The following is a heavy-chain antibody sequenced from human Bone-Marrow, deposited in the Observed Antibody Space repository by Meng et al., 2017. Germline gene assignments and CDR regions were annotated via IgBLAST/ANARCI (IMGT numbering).Heavy chain of an antibody. CDR1: GCTFSSYW. J-gene: IGHJ4*02. CDR2: INTDGTTT. CDR3: ASQGRGYSYGRPDY. Sequence: GHLGACGGGYVHPVGFLGLSCAASGCTFSSYWMHWVRQAPGKGLVWVSRINTDGTTTTYADSVKGRFTISRDNAKNTLYLQMNSLRAEDTAVYYCASQGRGYSYGRPDYWGQGTLVTVSS. V-gene: IGHV3-74*01. D-gene: IGHD5-18*01.